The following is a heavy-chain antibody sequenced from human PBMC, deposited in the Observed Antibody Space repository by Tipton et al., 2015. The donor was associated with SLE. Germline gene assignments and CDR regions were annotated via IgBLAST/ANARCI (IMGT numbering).Heavy chain of an antibody. Sequence: SLRLSCAASGFTFSSYSMNWVRQAPGKGLEWVSYISSSSSTIYYADSVKGRFTISRDNAKNSLYLQMNSLRAEDTAVYYCAKGFRGAESFQHWGQGTLVTVSS. CDR2: ISSSSSTI. V-gene: IGHV3-48*01. J-gene: IGHJ1*01. CDR3: AKGFRGAESFQH. CDR1: GFTFSSYS.